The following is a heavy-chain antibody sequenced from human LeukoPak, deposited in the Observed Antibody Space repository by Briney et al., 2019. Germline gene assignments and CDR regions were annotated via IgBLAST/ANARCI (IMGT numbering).Heavy chain of an antibody. V-gene: IGHV1-8*03. CDR1: GGIFNTYA. CDR2: MNPNSGNT. CDR3: ARDGVVGASDAFDI. J-gene: IGHJ3*02. Sequence: ASVKVSCKSSGGIFNTYAFGWVRQAPGQGLEWMGWMNPNSGNTGYAQKFQGRVTITRNTSISTAYMELSSLRSEDTAVYYCARDGVVGASDAFDIWGQGTMVTVSS. D-gene: IGHD1-26*01.